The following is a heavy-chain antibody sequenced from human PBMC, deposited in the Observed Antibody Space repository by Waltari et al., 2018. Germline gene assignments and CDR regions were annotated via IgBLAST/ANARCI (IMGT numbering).Heavy chain of an antibody. V-gene: IGHV3-23*01. CDR3: AKESSYDSLEN. CDR2: IVGSGTTT. J-gene: IGHJ4*02. D-gene: IGHD3-22*01. Sequence: EVQLLESGGGLVQPGGFLRASWSASGLAFSHDFWPWVRQARWKERGGVAGIVGSGTTTYYADSVKGRFTISRDNSRNILYLQMNSLRAEDTAIYFCAKESSYDSLENWGQGTLVTVSS. CDR1: GLAFSHDF.